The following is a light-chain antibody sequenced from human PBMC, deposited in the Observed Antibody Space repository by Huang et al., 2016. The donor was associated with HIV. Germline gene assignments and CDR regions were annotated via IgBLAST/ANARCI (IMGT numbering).Light chain of an antibody. J-gene: IGKJ1*01. V-gene: IGKV3-20*01. CDR3: QQYLSSPWT. CDR2: SVS. CDR1: QSFSCNS. Sequence: EIVLAQSPGTLSLSPGERATLSCRARQSFSCNSLAWYQQKPGQAPRRLIYSVSSRATGVPDRFSGSGSGTDFTLTITGLEPEDFAVYYCQQYLSSPWTFGPGTKVEIK.